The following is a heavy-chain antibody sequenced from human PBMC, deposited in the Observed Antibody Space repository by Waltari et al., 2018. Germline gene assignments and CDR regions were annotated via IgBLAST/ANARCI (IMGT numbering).Heavy chain of an antibody. J-gene: IGHJ6*03. CDR1: GFTFSSYS. Sequence: EVQLVESGGGLVQPGGSLRLSCAASGFTFSSYSMNWVRQAPGKGLEWVSYISSSSSTIYHADSVKDRFTSSRDNAKNSLDLQLNSLRAEDTAVYYCARDPTEDFWSGYYRNYYYMDVWGKGTTVTVSS. CDR3: ARDPTEDFWSGYYRNYYYMDV. D-gene: IGHD3-3*01. CDR2: ISSSSSTI. V-gene: IGHV3-48*04.